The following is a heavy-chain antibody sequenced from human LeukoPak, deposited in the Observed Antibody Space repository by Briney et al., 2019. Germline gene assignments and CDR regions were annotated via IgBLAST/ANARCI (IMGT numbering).Heavy chain of an antibody. CDR1: GGSISGSSSY. CDR3: ARAVAGDDAFDI. J-gene: IGHJ3*02. V-gene: IGHV4-39*07. Sequence: PSETLSLTCSVSGGSISGSSSYWGWIRQPPGKGLEWIGSIYYSGSTYDNPALKSRVTMSVDTSKNQFSLKLSSVTAADTAVYYCARAVAGDDAFDIWGQGTMVTVFS. D-gene: IGHD6-19*01. CDR2: IYYSGST.